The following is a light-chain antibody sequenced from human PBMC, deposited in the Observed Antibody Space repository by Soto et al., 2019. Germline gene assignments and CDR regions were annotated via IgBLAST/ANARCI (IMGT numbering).Light chain of an antibody. Sequence: TQSPGTLSLSPGEIATLSFSASQSVSRYLNWYQQRPGTAPKVLIFGANSLQSGVPSRFSGSGSGTEFTLTISSLQPEDIATYYSQQNYGTPGTFGQGTKVDIK. V-gene: IGKV1-39*01. CDR1: QSVSRY. CDR3: QQNYGTPGT. CDR2: GAN. J-gene: IGKJ1*01.